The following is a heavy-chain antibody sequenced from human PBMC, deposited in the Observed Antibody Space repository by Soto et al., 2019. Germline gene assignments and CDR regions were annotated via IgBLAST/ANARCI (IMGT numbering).Heavy chain of an antibody. Sequence: ASVKVSCKASGYTFTSYGISWVRQAPGQGLEWMGWISAYNGNTNYAQKLQGRVTMTTDTSTSTAYMELRSLRSDDTAVYYCASFSYYGSGSPIGDAFDIWGQGTMVTVSS. J-gene: IGHJ3*02. CDR2: ISAYNGNT. D-gene: IGHD3-10*01. CDR3: ASFSYYGSGSPIGDAFDI. CDR1: GYTFTSYG. V-gene: IGHV1-18*01.